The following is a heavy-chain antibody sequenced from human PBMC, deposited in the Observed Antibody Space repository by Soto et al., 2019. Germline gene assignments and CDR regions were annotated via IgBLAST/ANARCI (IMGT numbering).Heavy chain of an antibody. Sequence: QVPLVQSGAEVKKPGASVKVSCKASGYTFTKYDLHWVRQAPGQRLEWMGWINTGNGDIKNSGKFQDRVTFTRDASTSTVYMELSSLRSADTAIYYCARILVPEWHFDLWGRGTLVTVSS. CDR3: ARILVPEWHFDL. J-gene: IGHJ2*01. CDR1: GYTFTKYD. V-gene: IGHV1-3*04. CDR2: INTGNGDI.